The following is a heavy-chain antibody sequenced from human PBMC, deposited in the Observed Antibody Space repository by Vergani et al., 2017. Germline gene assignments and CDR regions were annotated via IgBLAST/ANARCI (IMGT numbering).Heavy chain of an antibody. CDR3: AGVRYCYGSGSYPPGYYYGMDV. J-gene: IGHJ6*02. CDR2: IYYSGST. CDR1: GGSISSYY. Sequence: QVQLQESGPGLVKPSETLSLICTVSGGSISSYYWSWIRQPPRKGLEWIGYIYYSGSTNYNPSLKSRVTISVDTSKNKFSLKLSSVPAADTAVYYCAGVRYCYGSGSYPPGYYYGMDVWGQGP. D-gene: IGHD3-10*01. V-gene: IGHV4-59*01.